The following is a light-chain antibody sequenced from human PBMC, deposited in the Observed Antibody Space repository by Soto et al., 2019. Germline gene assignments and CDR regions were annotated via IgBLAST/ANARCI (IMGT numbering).Light chain of an antibody. J-gene: IGLJ3*02. CDR3: AAWDDSRNGWV. CDR1: SSNIGTNT. CDR2: SNH. V-gene: IGLV1-44*01. Sequence: QSVLTQPPSASGTPGQTVSISCSGSSSNIGTNTVNWYQQLPGTAPKLLVYSNHQRPSGVPDRFSGSKSGTSASLAISGLQSEDEADYYCAAWDDSRNGWVFGGGTQLTVL.